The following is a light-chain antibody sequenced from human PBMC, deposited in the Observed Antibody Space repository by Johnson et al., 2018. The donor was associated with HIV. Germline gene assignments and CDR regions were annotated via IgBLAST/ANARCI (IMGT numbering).Light chain of an antibody. CDR3: GTWDSSLSDGAYV. Sequence: QSVLTQPPSVSAAPGQKVTISCYGSSSNIGNNYVSWYQHLPGTAPKLLIYDNNKRPSGIPDRFSGSKSGTSATLGITGLQTGDEADYYCGTWDSSLSDGAYVFGTGTKVTVL. CDR2: DNN. J-gene: IGLJ1*01. V-gene: IGLV1-51*01. CDR1: SSNIGNNY.